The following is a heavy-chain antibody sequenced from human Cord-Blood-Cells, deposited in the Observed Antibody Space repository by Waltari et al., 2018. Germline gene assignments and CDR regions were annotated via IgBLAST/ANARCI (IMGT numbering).Heavy chain of an antibody. CDR1: GYSISSGHS. J-gene: IGHJ2*01. D-gene: IGHD6-13*01. V-gene: IGHV4-38-2*02. CDR3: ALTTPGIAAAGIGYFDL. Sequence: QVQLQESGPGLVKPSETLSLTCTVLGYSISSGHSWGWIRQPPGKGLEWIGSIYHSGSTYYNPSLKSRVTISVDTSKNQFSLKLSSVTAADTAVYYCALTTPGIAAAGIGYFDLWGRGTLVTVSS. CDR2: IYHSGST.